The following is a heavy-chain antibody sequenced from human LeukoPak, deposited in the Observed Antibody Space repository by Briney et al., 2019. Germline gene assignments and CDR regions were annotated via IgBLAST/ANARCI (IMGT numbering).Heavy chain of an antibody. D-gene: IGHD3-9*01. CDR3: ARVNFDPSSPHVFDI. V-gene: IGHV4-38-2*02. J-gene: IGHJ3*02. Sequence: PSETLSLTCTVSGYSISSGYYWGWIRQPPGKGLEWIGSIYYSGSTYYNPSLKSRITISVDTSKNHFSLKVTSVTAADAAVYYCARVNFDPSSPHVFDIWGQGTTVPVSS. CDR2: IYYSGST. CDR1: GYSISSGYY.